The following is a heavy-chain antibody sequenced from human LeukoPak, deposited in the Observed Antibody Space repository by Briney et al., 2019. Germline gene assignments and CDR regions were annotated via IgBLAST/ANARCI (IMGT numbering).Heavy chain of an antibody. J-gene: IGHJ6*04. CDR3: ARSGGAQLWSGMDV. CDR2: IYYSGST. Sequence: PGGSLRLSCAASGFTFSSYSMNWVRQAPGKGLEWIGYIYYSGSTKYNPSVKSRVTILVDTSKKQFSLKLSSVTAADTAVYYCARSGGAQLWSGMDVWGKGTTVTVSS. V-gene: IGHV4-59*01. D-gene: IGHD5-18*01. CDR1: GFTFSSYS.